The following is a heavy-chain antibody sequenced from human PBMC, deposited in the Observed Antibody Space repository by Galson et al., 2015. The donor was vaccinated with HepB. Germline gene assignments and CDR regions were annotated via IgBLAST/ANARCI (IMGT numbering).Heavy chain of an antibody. CDR3: AREERRGANYYLDS. J-gene: IGHJ4*02. CDR2: ISYDESQK. V-gene: IGHV3-30*14. D-gene: IGHD4/OR15-4a*01. CDR1: GFMFDTYA. Sequence: LRLSCAASGFMFDTYAMHWVRQAPGKGLEWVAIISYDESQKYYADSVKGRFTISRDNSKNTLFLQMKNLRADDTAVYYCAREERRGANYYLDSWGQGTLVTVSS.